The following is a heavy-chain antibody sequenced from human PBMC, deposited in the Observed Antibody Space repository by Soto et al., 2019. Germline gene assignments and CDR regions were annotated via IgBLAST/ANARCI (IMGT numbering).Heavy chain of an antibody. J-gene: IGHJ4*02. CDR2: INHSGST. CDR3: ARGKPQDIVVVVADPYYFDY. CDR1: GGSFSGYY. V-gene: IGHV4-34*01. Sequence: QVQLQQWGAGLLKPSETLSLTCAVYGGSFSGYYWSWIRQPPGKGLEWIGEINHSGSTNYNPSLMMRVTISVDTAKTKFSLKLRTMTAADTAVYYCARGKPQDIVVVVADPYYFDYWGQGTLVTVSS. D-gene: IGHD2-15*01.